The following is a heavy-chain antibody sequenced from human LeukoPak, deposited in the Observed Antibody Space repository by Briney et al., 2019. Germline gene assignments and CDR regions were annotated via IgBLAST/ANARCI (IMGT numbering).Heavy chain of an antibody. D-gene: IGHD3-22*01. CDR1: GFSFNNYG. Sequence: GGSLRLSCTASGFSFNNYGMHWVRQAPGKGLEWVAVIWYDGSNKYYEESEKGRFTISRDNSKNTLYLQMNSLRAEDTAVYYCAKAPYDTSGFSSPNYFDYWGQGTLVTVSS. CDR3: AKAPYDTSGFSSPNYFDY. CDR2: IWYDGSNK. J-gene: IGHJ4*02. V-gene: IGHV3-33*06.